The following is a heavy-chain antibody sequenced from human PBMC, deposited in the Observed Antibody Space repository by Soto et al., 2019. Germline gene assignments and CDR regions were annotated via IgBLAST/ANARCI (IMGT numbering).Heavy chain of an antibody. CDR1: GGTFSSYA. CDR3: ARPSGGLAYFDY. CDR2: IIPIFGTA. Sequence: QVQLVQSGAEVKKPGSSVKVSCKASGGTFSSYAISWVRQAPGQGLEWMGGIIPIFGTANYAQKFQGRVTIPADKPTSTANRERSARRSEDRAVYYWARPSGGLAYFDYGAQETLVPVSS. J-gene: IGHJ4*02. D-gene: IGHD6-19*01. V-gene: IGHV1-69*14.